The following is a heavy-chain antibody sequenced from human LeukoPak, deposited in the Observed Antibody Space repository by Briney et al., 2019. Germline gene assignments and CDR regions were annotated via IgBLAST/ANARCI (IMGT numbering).Heavy chain of an antibody. CDR3: TRDPSSRPLLSMTWYFDL. D-gene: IGHD2/OR15-2a*01. CDR2: INSDGSST. J-gene: IGHJ2*01. Sequence: GGSLRLSCAASGFTFSSYWMHWVRQAPGKGLVWVSRINSDGSSTSYADSVKGRFTIPRDNAKNPLYLQMNSLRDEDTAVYYGTRDPSSRPLLSMTWYFDLWGRGTLVTVSS. V-gene: IGHV3-74*01. CDR1: GFTFSSYW.